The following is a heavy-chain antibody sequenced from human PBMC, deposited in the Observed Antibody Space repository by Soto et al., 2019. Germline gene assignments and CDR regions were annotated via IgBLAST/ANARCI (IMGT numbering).Heavy chain of an antibody. D-gene: IGHD3-9*01. Sequence: PGVSLKISCKGSGYSFTSYWIGWVRQMPGKGLEWMGIIYPGDSDTRYSPSFQGQVTISADKSISTAYLQWSSLRAEDTAVYYCAKDRSNFDWSPYYYGMDVWGQGTTVTVSS. V-gene: IGHV5-51*01. CDR3: AKDRSNFDWSPYYYGMDV. CDR2: IYPGDSDT. J-gene: IGHJ6*02. CDR1: GYSFTSYW.